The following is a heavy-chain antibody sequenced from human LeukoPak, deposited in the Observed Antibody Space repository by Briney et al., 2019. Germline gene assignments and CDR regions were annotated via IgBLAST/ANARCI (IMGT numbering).Heavy chain of an antibody. CDR2: IYYSGST. D-gene: IGHD3-16*01. J-gene: IGHJ4*02. CDR1: GGSISMSSYY. CDR3: ARGFWALDY. Sequence: SETLSLTCTVSGGSISMSSYYWGWIRQPPGKGLEWIGSIYYSGSTYYNPSLKSRVTISVDTSKNQFSLKVSSVTAADTAVYYCARGFWALDYWGQGTLVTVSS. V-gene: IGHV4-39*07.